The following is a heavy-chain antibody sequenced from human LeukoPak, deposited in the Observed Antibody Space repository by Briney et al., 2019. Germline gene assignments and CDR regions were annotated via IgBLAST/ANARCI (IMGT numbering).Heavy chain of an antibody. Sequence: GGSLRLSCSASGFSFSSYAMHWVRQAPGKGLEWVAVISYDGSNKYYADSVKGRFTISRDNSKNTLYLQMNSLRAEDTAVYYCAKDRTSLYGSGSYVYFDYWGQGTLVTVSS. V-gene: IGHV3-30*04. D-gene: IGHD3-10*01. CDR2: ISYDGSNK. J-gene: IGHJ4*02. CDR1: GFSFSSYA. CDR3: AKDRTSLYGSGSYVYFDY.